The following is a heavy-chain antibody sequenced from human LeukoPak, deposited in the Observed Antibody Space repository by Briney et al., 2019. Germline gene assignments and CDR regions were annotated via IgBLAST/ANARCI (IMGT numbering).Heavy chain of an antibody. D-gene: IGHD6-6*01. Sequence: GRSLRLSCAASGFTFDDYAMHWVRQAPGKGLEWVSGIIWNSGSIGYADSVKGRFTISRDNAKNSLYLQMNSLRPEDTALYYCAKDLYSSASVGFDYWGQGTLVTVSS. CDR1: GFTFDDYA. J-gene: IGHJ4*02. CDR3: AKDLYSSASVGFDY. CDR2: IIWNSGSI. V-gene: IGHV3-9*01.